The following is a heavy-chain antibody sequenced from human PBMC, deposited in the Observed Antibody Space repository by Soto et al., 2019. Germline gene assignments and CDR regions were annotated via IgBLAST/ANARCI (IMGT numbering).Heavy chain of an antibody. V-gene: IGHV1-69*13. CDR1: GGTFSSYA. Sequence: SVKVSCKASGGTFSSYAISWVRQAPGQGLEWMGGIIPIFGTANYAQKFQGRVTITADESTSTAYMELSSLRSEDTAVYYFASLFLVDYGGTIFDYWGQGTLVTVSS. D-gene: IGHD4-17*01. CDR3: ASLFLVDYGGTIFDY. J-gene: IGHJ4*02. CDR2: IIPIFGTA.